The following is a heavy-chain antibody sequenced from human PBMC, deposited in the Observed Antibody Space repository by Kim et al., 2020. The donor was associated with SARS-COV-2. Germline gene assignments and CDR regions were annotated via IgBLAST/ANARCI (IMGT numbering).Heavy chain of an antibody. CDR3: ARNIVATGGKNYFDY. D-gene: IGHD5-12*01. CDR1: GFTFGDYA. CDR2: ISWNSGSI. J-gene: IGHJ4*02. Sequence: GGSLRLSCAASGFTFGDYAMHWVRQAPGKGLEWVSGISWNSGSIGYADSVKGRFTISRDNAKNSLYLQMNSLRAEDTALYYCARNIVATGGKNYFDYWGQGTLVTVSS. V-gene: IGHV3-9*01.